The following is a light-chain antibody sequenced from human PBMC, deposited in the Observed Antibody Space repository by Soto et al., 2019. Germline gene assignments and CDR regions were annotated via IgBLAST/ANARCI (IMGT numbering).Light chain of an antibody. J-gene: IGKJ1*01. V-gene: IGKV3-20*01. Sequence: DIVLTQSPGTLSLSPGETATLSCRASQRITSSFLTWYQQRPGQAPRLLIYGASNRATGIPDRFSGGGSGTDFTLTISRLEPEDFAVFYCQHHGSSLTWTSGQGTKVEIK. CDR1: QRITSSF. CDR3: QHHGSSLTWT. CDR2: GAS.